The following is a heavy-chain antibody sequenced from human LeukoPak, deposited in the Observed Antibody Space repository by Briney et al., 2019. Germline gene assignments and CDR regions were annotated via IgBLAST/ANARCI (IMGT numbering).Heavy chain of an antibody. Sequence: ASVKVSCKASGYTFTDYYMHWVRQAPGQGLEWMGWINPNSGGTNYAQKFQGRVTMTRDTSISTAYMELSRLRSDDTAVYYCARIPNSGYDWYYFDYWGQGTLVTVSS. J-gene: IGHJ4*02. CDR2: INPNSGGT. D-gene: IGHD5-12*01. V-gene: IGHV1-2*02. CDR3: ARIPNSGYDWYYFDY. CDR1: GYTFTDYY.